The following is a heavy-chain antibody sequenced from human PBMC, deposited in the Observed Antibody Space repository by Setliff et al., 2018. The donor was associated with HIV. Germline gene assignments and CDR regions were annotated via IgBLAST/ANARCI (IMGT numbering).Heavy chain of an antibody. CDR1: DGSVYGHY. J-gene: IGHJ3*02. CDR3: ARALPGGYSYDNAFDI. D-gene: IGHD5-18*01. V-gene: IGHV4-59*02. CDR2: FYFSGNT. Sequence: LSLTCTVSDGSVYGHYWNWIRQPPGKGLEWIGYFYFSGNTNYNPSLKSRATISVDPSKNQFSLKLSSVTAADTAVYYCARALPGGYSYDNAFDIWGQGTMVTVSS.